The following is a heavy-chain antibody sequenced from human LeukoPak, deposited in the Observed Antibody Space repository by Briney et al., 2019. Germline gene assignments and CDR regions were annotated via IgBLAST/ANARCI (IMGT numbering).Heavy chain of an antibody. CDR2: IVVGSGNT. CDR3: AALGGNPFDFDY. D-gene: IGHD4-23*01. CDR1: GFTFTSSA. V-gene: IGHV1-58*01. Sequence: SVKVSCKASGFTFTSSAVQWVRQARGQRLEWIGWIVVGSGNTNYAQKFQERVTITRDMSTSTAYMELSGLRSEDTAVYYCAALGGNPFDFDYWGQGTLVTVSS. J-gene: IGHJ4*02.